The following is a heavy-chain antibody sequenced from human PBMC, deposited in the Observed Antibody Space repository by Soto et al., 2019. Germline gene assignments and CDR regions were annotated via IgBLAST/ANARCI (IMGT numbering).Heavy chain of an antibody. J-gene: IGHJ6*02. CDR1: GFTFSSYW. CDR3: ARGIRHAYGVDV. CDR2: MNSDGSSI. V-gene: IGHV3-74*01. Sequence: EVQLVESGGGLVQPGGSLRLSCAASGFTFSSYWMHWVRQAPGKGLVWVSRMNSDGSSISYADSVKGRFTTSRDNDKITLYLQVISLRAEDTAEYYCARGIRHAYGVDVWGQGTTVTVSS. D-gene: IGHD1-20*01.